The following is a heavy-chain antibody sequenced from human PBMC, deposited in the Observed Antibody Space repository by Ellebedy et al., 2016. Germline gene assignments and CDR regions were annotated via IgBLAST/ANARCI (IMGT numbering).Heavy chain of an antibody. Sequence: GESLKISXKGSGYSFTSYWIGWVRQTPGKGLEWMGIIYPGDSDTRYSPSFQGQVTISADKSISTAYLQWSSLKASDTAMYYCARPNGYYYDSSGYELGAEYFQHWGLGTLVTVSS. D-gene: IGHD3-22*01. V-gene: IGHV5-51*01. CDR3: ARPNGYYYDSSGYELGAEYFQH. CDR1: GYSFTSYW. J-gene: IGHJ1*01. CDR2: IYPGDSDT.